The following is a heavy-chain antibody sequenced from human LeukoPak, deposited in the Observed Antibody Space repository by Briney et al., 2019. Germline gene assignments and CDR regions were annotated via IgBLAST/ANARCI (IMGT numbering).Heavy chain of an antibody. CDR1: GYTFTTYW. CDR2: VYPADSDP. Sequence: GESLKISCKSSGYTFTTYWLGLVPQMPGKGLEWIGIVYPADSDPRYSPSIQGQVTISADTSISTAYLQSSSLKASDTAMYYCARKVPAVGFDIWGQGTMVTVSS. CDR3: ARKVPAVGFDI. D-gene: IGHD2-2*01. J-gene: IGHJ3*02. V-gene: IGHV5-51*01.